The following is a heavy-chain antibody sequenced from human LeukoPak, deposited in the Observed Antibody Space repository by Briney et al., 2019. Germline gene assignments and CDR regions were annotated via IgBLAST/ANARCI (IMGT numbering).Heavy chain of an antibody. CDR1: GFTFGNAW. Sequence: GGSLRLSCAASGFTFGNAWMSWVRQAPGKGLEWVGRIKSKTDGGTPDYVAPLKGRFTISRDDSQNTLHLQMNSLKTEDTALYYCTTDIRHSNVWPYSVYWGQGTLVTVSS. CDR2: IKSKTDGGTP. V-gene: IGHV3-15*01. D-gene: IGHD6-19*01. J-gene: IGHJ4*02. CDR3: TTDIRHSNVWPYSVY.